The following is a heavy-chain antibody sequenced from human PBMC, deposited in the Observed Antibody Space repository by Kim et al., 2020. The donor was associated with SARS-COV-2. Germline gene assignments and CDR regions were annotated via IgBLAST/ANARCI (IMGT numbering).Heavy chain of an antibody. J-gene: IGHJ4*02. V-gene: IGHV3-23*01. CDR3: AKDHWIQLWLGYYFDY. CDR1: GFTFSSYA. Sequence: GGSLRLSCAASGFTFSSYAMSWVRQAPGKGLEWVSAISGSGGSTYYADSVKGRFTISRDNSKNTLYLQMNSLRAEDTAVYYCAKDHWIQLWLGYYFDYWGQGTLVTVSS. CDR2: ISGSGGST. D-gene: IGHD5-18*01.